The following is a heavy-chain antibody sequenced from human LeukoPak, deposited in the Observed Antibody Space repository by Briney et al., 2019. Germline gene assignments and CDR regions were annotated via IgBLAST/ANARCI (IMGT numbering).Heavy chain of an antibody. V-gene: IGHV3-7*01. CDR2: IKQGGSER. J-gene: IGHJ4*02. D-gene: IGHD1-1*01. Sequence: GGSLRLSCAASGFTFTSYWISWVRQAPGRGLEWVANIKQGGSERYYVDSVKGRFTISRDSAKNSVYLQIISLRAEDTAVYYCARDAWKDRYFDYWGQGTLVTVSS. CDR3: ARDAWKDRYFDY. CDR1: GFTFTSYW.